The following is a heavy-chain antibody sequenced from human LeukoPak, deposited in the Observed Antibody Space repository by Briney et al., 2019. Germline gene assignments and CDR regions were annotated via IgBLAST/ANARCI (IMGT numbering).Heavy chain of an antibody. CDR3: ARAGSILTGSLVFDL. J-gene: IGHJ4*02. CDR1: GYTFTSYG. Sequence: ASVKVSCKASGYTFTSYGISWVRQPPGQGLEWMGWISAYNGNTNYAQKLQGRVTMTTDTSTSTAYMGLRSLRSDDTAVYCCARAGSILTGSLVFDLGGQGTLVTVSS. D-gene: IGHD3-9*01. CDR2: ISAYNGNT. V-gene: IGHV1-18*04.